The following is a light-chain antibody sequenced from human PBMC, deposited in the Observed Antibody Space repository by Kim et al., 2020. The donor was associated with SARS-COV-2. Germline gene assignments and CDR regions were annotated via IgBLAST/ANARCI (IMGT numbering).Light chain of an antibody. V-gene: IGKV1-39*01. CDR1: QTISTY. Sequence: SASVGDRGPITCRASQTISTYLSWYQRKTGKAPKLLIYTAFTLQSGVPSRFSGSGSGTDFALTISSLQPEDFASYYCQQSSSPPYTFGQGTKLEI. CDR2: TAF. CDR3: QQSSSPPYT. J-gene: IGKJ2*01.